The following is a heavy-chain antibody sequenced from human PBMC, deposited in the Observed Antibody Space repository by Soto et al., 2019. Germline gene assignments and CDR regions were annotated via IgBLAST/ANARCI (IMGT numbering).Heavy chain of an antibody. V-gene: IGHV1-18*01. CDR2: ISAYNGNT. D-gene: IGHD6-19*01. J-gene: IGHJ5*02. Sequence: ASVKVSCKASGYTFTSYGISWVRQAPGQGLEWMGWISAYNGNTNYAQKLQGRVTMTTDTSTRTAYMELRSLRSDDTAVYYCARVIAMTTKNKKIAVADQRGGWFDPWGQGTLVTVSS. CDR1: GYTFTSYG. CDR3: ARVIAMTTKNKKIAVADQRGGWFDP.